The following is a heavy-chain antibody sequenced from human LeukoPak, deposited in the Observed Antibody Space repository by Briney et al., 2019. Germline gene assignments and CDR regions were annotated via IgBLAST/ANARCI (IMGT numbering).Heavy chain of an antibody. D-gene: IGHD4-11*01. J-gene: IGHJ4*02. CDR1: GGSISSGGYY. V-gene: IGHV4-31*03. CDR2: IYYSGST. Sequence: SETLSLTCTVSGGSISSGGYYWSWIRQHPGKGLEWFGYIYYSGSTYYNPSLKSRVTISVDTSKNQFSLKLSSVTAADTAVYYCARGGMTTVTIDYWGQGTLVTVSS. CDR3: ARGGMTTVTIDY.